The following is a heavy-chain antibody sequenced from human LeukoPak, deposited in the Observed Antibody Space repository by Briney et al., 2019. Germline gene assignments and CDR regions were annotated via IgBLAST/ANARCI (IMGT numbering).Heavy chain of an antibody. Sequence: SETLSLTCAVYGGSFSGYSWSWIRQPPGKGLEWIGEINHSGSTNYNPSLKSRVTISVDTSKNQFSLKLSSVTAADTAVYYCTLNPQDSGSFPRSNWFDPWGQGTLVTVSS. CDR3: TLNPQDSGSFPRSNWFDP. J-gene: IGHJ5*02. V-gene: IGHV4-34*01. D-gene: IGHD6-19*01. CDR2: INHSGST. CDR1: GGSFSGYS.